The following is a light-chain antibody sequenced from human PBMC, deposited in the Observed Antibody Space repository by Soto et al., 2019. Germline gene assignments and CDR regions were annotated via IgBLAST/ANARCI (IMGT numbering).Light chain of an antibody. CDR1: QNININ. Sequence: EIVMTQSPLTLSVSPGERATLSCRASQNININLAWYQQRPGQAPRVLIYGASSRASGIPDRFSGSGSGTDFTLTINRLEPDAFAFYYCQQYKDWPPLTFGGGTRVEIK. J-gene: IGKJ4*01. CDR2: GAS. CDR3: QQYKDWPPLT. V-gene: IGKV3D-15*01.